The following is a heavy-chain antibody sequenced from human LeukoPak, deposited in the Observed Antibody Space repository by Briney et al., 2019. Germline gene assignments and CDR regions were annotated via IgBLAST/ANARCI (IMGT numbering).Heavy chain of an antibody. Sequence: SVKVSCKASGGTFSSYTISWVRQAPGQGLEWMGRIIPILGIANYAQKFQGRVTITADKSTSTAYMDLSSLRSEDTAVYYCARAAPCSSTSCPFDYWGQGTLVTVSS. CDR2: IIPILGIA. V-gene: IGHV1-69*02. J-gene: IGHJ4*02. CDR3: ARAAPCSSTSCPFDY. CDR1: GGTFSSYT. D-gene: IGHD2-2*01.